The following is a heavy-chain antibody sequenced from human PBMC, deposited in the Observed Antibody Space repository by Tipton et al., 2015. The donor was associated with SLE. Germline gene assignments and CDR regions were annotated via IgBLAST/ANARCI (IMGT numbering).Heavy chain of an antibody. CDR1: GGSISSARYY. V-gene: IGHV4-61*02. D-gene: IGHD2-21*01. CDR2: IFNSGST. Sequence: TLSLTCTVSGGSISSARYYWSWIRQPAGKGLEWIGRIFNSGSTNYNPSLKSRVTISVDTSKNQFSLRLSSVTAADTAVYFCARADRGNCRNSDCYIFDYWGQGTPVTVSS. J-gene: IGHJ4*02. CDR3: ARADRGNCRNSDCYIFDY.